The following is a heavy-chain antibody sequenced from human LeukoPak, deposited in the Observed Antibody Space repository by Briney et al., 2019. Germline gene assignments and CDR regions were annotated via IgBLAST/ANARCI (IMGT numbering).Heavy chain of an antibody. V-gene: IGHV1-18*01. D-gene: IGHD1-1*01. CDR3: ARELHVERDDY. J-gene: IGHJ4*02. Sequence: ASVKVSCKASGFVFTSYGFTWVRQAPGQGLEWMGWISANDGKTHYSEKHRGRVTMSTDTVTSTAYMGLRSLRSDDTAVYYCARELHVERDDYWGQGTLVTVSS. CDR1: GFVFTSYG. CDR2: ISANDGKT.